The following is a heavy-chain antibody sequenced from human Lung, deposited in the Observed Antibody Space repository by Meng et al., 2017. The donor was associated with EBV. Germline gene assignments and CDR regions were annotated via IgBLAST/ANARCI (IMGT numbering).Heavy chain of an antibody. V-gene: IGHV3-74*01. CDR3: ARESNGYEFDY. CDR2: IGNDGSST. Sequence: EVPVLESGGGLVQPGGTLRLACAASGFTFSSYWMHWVRQAPGKGLVWVSRIGNDGSSTNYADSVKGRFTISRHNAKKTLYLQMNSLRAEDTAVYYCARESNGYEFDYWGQGTLVTVSS. D-gene: IGHD5-12*01. J-gene: IGHJ4*02. CDR1: GFTFSSYW.